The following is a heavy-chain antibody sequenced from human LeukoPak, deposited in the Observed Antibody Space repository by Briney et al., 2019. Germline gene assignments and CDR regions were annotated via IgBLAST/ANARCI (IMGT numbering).Heavy chain of an antibody. J-gene: IGHJ4*02. CDR2: INPNSGGT. D-gene: IGHD1-26*01. CDR3: AISTRDGGSYHY. Sequence: ASVKASCKASGYTFTGYDMHWVRQAPGQGLEWMGWINPNSGGTNYAQKFQGWVTMTRDTSISTAYMELSRLRSDDTAVYYCAISTRDGGSYHYWGQGTLVTGSS. V-gene: IGHV1-2*04. CDR1: GYTFTGYD.